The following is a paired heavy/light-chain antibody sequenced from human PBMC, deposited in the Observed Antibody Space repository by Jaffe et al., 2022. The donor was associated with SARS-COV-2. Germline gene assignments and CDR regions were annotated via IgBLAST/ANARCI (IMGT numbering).Heavy chain of an antibody. J-gene: IGHJ6*03. CDR3: ARGMGGAARILSGGSGWPFYYHYMDV. V-gene: IGHV4-34*01. CDR2: VIHSGTT. D-gene: IGHD6-6*01. Sequence: QVQLQQWGAGLLKPSETLSLTCAVYGGSFSGYYWGWIRQPPGKGLEWIGDVIHSGTTNYNPSLKSRVTISLDTSKNLFSLKLSSVTAADTAVFYCARGMGGAARILSGGSGWPFYYHYMDVWGKGTTVTVSS. CDR1: GGSFSGYY.
Light chain of an antibody. V-gene: IGLV3-19*01. Sequence: SSELTQDPAVSVALGQPVRITCQGDSLRSYYASWYQQKPGQAPVLVIFGKNNRPSGIPDRFSGSSSGNTASLTITGAQAEDEADYYCNSRDSSANLVLFGGGTKLTVL. J-gene: IGLJ2*01. CDR3: NSRDSSANLVL. CDR1: SLRSYY. CDR2: GKN.